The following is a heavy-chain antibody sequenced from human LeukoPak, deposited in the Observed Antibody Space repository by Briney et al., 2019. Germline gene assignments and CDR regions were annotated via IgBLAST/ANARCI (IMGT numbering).Heavy chain of an antibody. Sequence: GGSLRLSCAASGFTFTSYSMNWVRQAPGKGLEWVSPISGGGGSTYYADSVKGRFTISRDNSKSTLYLQVNSLRAEDTAVYYCAKGGKWDVTPFDYWGQGTLFTVSS. CDR2: ISGGGGST. CDR1: GFTFTSYS. V-gene: IGHV3-23*01. CDR3: AKGGKWDVTPFDY. D-gene: IGHD1-26*01. J-gene: IGHJ4*02.